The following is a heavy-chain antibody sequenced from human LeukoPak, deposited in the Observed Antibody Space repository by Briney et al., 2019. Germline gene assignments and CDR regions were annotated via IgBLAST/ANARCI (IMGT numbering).Heavy chain of an antibody. CDR3: ATVNVYYYGSGTDY. CDR1: GFTVSSNY. CDR2: IYSAGST. D-gene: IGHD3-10*01. V-gene: IGHV3-66*01. Sequence: PGGSLRLSCTASGFTVSSNYMNWVRQAPGKGLEWGSIIYSAGSTYYADSVKGRFTISRDNSKNTLYLQMNSLRAEDTAVYYCATVNVYYYGSGTDYWGQGNLVTVSS. J-gene: IGHJ4*02.